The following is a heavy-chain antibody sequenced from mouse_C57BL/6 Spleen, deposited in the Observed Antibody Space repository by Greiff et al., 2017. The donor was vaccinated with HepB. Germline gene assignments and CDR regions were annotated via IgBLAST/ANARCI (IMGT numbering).Heavy chain of an antibody. D-gene: IGHD2-3*01. CDR2: IYPGGGYT. CDR1: GYTFTNYW. J-gene: IGHJ3*01. CDR3: ARSGVLGYDGYPWFAY. V-gene: IGHV1-63*01. Sequence: QVQLQQSGAELVRPGTSVKMSCKASGYTFTNYWIGWAKQRPGHGLEWIGDIYPGGGYTNYNEKFKGKATLTADKSSSTAYMQFSSLTSEDSAIYYCARSGVLGYDGYPWFAYWGQGTLVTVSA.